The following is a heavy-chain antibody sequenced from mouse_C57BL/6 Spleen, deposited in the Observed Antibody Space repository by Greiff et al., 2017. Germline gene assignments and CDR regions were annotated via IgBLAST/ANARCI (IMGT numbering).Heavy chain of an antibody. Sequence: EAGGIDFSRYWMSWVRRAPGKGLEWIGEIHPDSSTINYAPSLKDKFIISRDNAKNTLYLQMSKVRSEDTALYYCARRLLWGAMDYWGQGTSVTVSS. CDR1: GIDFSRYW. CDR3: ARRLLWGAMDY. D-gene: IGHD2-10*01. CDR2: IHPDSSTI. J-gene: IGHJ4*01. V-gene: IGHV4-1*01.